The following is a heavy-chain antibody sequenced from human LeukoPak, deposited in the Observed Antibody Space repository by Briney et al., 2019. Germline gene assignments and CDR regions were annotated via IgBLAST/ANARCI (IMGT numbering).Heavy chain of an antibody. CDR3: ARITYYYDSTRDAFDI. D-gene: IGHD3-22*01. V-gene: IGHV3-48*04. CDR1: GFTFSSYS. Sequence: PGGSLRLSCAASGFTFSSYSMNWVRQAPGKGLEWVSYISSSSSTIYYADSVKGRFTISRDNAKNSLYLQMNSLRAEDTAVYYCARITYYYDSTRDAFDIWGQGTMVTVSS. CDR2: ISSSSSTI. J-gene: IGHJ3*02.